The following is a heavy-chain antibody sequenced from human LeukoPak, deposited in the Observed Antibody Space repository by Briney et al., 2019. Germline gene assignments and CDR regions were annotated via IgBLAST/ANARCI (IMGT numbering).Heavy chain of an antibody. D-gene: IGHD3-22*01. CDR1: GGTFSSYA. Sequence: ASVKVSCKASGGTFSSYAISWVRQAPGQGLEWMGGIIPIFGTANYAQEFQGRVTITADESTSTAYMELSSLRSEDTAVYYCARGYDYYDSSGYYYFDYWGQGTLVTVSS. CDR3: ARGYDYYDSSGYYYFDY. V-gene: IGHV1-69*13. CDR2: IIPIFGTA. J-gene: IGHJ4*02.